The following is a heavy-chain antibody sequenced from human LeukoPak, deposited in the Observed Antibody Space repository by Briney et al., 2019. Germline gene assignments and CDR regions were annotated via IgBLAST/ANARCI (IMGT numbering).Heavy chain of an antibody. CDR1: GYTFTSYD. Sequence: ASVKVSCKASGYTFTSYDINWVRQATGQGLEWMGWMNPNSGNTGYAQKFQGRVTITRNTSISTAYMELSSLRSDDTAVYYCARESAIVGTTYSRADYWGQGTLVTVSS. CDR3: ARESAIVGTTYSRADY. D-gene: IGHD1-26*01. V-gene: IGHV1-8*03. J-gene: IGHJ4*02. CDR2: MNPNSGNT.